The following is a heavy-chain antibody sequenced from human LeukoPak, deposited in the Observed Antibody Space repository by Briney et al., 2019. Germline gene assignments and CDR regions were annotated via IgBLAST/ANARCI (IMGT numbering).Heavy chain of an antibody. V-gene: IGHV4-31*03. CDR3: ARGQLYGDGQDWYFDL. J-gene: IGHJ2*01. Sequence: SETLSLTCTVSGGSISSGGYYWSWIRQHPGKGLEWIGYIYYSGSTYYNPSLKSRVTISVDTSKNQFSLKLSSVTAADTAVYYCARGQLYGDGQDWYFDLWGRGTLVTVSP. CDR2: IYYSGST. D-gene: IGHD4-17*01. CDR1: GGSISSGGYY.